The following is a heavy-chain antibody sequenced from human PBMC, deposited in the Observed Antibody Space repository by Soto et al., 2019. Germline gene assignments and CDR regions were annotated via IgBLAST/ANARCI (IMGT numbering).Heavy chain of an antibody. Sequence: KPSETLSLTCTVSGGSISSGDYYWSWIRQPPGKGLEWIGYIYYSGSTYYNPSPKSRVTISVDTSKNQFSLKLSSVTAADTAVYYCARVFLDSSGYSVDYWGQGTLVTVSS. CDR2: IYYSGST. V-gene: IGHV4-30-4*01. CDR1: GGSISSGDYY. D-gene: IGHD3-22*01. J-gene: IGHJ4*02. CDR3: ARVFLDSSGYSVDY.